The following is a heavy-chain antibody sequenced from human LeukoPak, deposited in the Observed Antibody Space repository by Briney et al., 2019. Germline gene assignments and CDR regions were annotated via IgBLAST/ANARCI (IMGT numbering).Heavy chain of an antibody. CDR2: ISWNSGSI. CDR1: GFTFSSYG. Sequence: GGTLRLSCAASGFTFSSYGMSWVRQAPGKGLEWVSGISWNSGSIGYADSVKGRFTISRDNAKNSLYLQMNSLRAEDMALYYCAKAGYYDSSGYSFLDYWGQGTLVIVSS. V-gene: IGHV3-9*03. CDR3: AKAGYYDSSGYSFLDY. D-gene: IGHD3-22*01. J-gene: IGHJ4*02.